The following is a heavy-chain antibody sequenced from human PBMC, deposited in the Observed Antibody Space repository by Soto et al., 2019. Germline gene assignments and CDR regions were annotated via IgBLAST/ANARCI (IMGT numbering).Heavy chain of an antibody. CDR3: RRGGSYPY. V-gene: IGHV3-21*02. D-gene: IGHD3-10*01. CDR2: IDSSGSYI. J-gene: IGHJ4*02. Sequence: EVQLVESGGGLVKPGESLRLSCAASGFSFGTYTMNWVRQAPGKGLEWVSSIDSSGSYIYYVDSVKGRFSISRDNAKNSLYLQMNRRRAEDTAVYYCRRGGSYPYGGQGTLVTVSS. CDR1: GFSFGTYT.